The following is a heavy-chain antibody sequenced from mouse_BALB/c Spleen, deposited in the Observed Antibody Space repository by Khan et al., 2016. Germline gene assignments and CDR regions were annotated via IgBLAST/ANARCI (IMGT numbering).Heavy chain of an antibody. D-gene: IGHD1-2*01. Sequence: EVQLQESGPGLVKPSQSLSLTCTVTGYSITSDYAWNWFRQFPGNKLEWMGYISYSGSTRYYPSLKSRISITRDTSRNQFFLQLNSVTTEDTATXYCARTPTAYYAMDYWGQGTSVTVSS. CDR2: ISYSGST. CDR1: GYSITSDYA. V-gene: IGHV3-2*02. CDR3: ARTPTAYYAMDY. J-gene: IGHJ4*01.